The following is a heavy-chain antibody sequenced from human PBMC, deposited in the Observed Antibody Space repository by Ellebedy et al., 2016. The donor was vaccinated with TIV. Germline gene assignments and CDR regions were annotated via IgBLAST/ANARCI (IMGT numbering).Heavy chain of an antibody. CDR1: GGSISSYY. Sequence: SETLSLTCTVSGGSISSYYWSWIRQPPGKGLEWIGEINHSGSTNYNPSLKSRVTISVDTSKNQFSLKLSSVTAADTAAYYCAREGYSDHPAFDIWGQGTMVTVSS. J-gene: IGHJ3*02. V-gene: IGHV4-34*01. CDR2: INHSGST. CDR3: AREGYSDHPAFDI. D-gene: IGHD6-13*01.